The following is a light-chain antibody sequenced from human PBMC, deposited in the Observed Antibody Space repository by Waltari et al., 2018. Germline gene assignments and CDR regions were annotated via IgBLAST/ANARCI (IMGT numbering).Light chain of an antibody. CDR1: IRDVGNYLL. Sequence: QSTLTQPASVSAPPGQSMTISCTGTIRDVGNYLLGSWYQQNPCKAPKLIIYEDTKRPSGVSNRCSGSKSGNTASLTISGLQAEDEADYFCSSYAGSSTLVFGGGTKLTVL. V-gene: IGLV2-23*01. J-gene: IGLJ3*02. CDR3: SSYAGSSTLV. CDR2: EDT.